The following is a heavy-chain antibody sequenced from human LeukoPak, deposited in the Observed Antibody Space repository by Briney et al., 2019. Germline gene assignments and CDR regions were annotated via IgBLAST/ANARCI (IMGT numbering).Heavy chain of an antibody. Sequence: GGSLRLSCAASGFTFDDYTMHWVRQAPGKGLEWVSLISWDGGSTYYADSVKGRFTISRDNSKNSLYLQMNSLRTEDTALYYCAKDRYYYGSGSPYFDYWGQGTLVTVSS. CDR1: GFTFDDYT. CDR3: AKDRYYYGSGSPYFDY. J-gene: IGHJ4*02. CDR2: ISWDGGST. D-gene: IGHD3-10*01. V-gene: IGHV3-43*01.